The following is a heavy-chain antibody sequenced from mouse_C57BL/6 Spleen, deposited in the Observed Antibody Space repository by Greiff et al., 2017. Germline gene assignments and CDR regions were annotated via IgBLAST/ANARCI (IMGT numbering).Heavy chain of an antibody. CDR1: GYTFTSYW. CDR2: IDPYDSYT. D-gene: IGHD2-4*01. J-gene: IGHJ2*01. Sequence: QVQLQQPGAELVRPGTSVKLSCKASGYTFTSYWMHWVKQRTGQGLEWIGVIDPYDSYTNYNQKFKGKATLTVDTSSSTAYMQLSRLASEDSAVYYCARDYDYDVCYFYYWGQGTTLTVSS. V-gene: IGHV1-59*01. CDR3: ARDYDYDVCYFYY.